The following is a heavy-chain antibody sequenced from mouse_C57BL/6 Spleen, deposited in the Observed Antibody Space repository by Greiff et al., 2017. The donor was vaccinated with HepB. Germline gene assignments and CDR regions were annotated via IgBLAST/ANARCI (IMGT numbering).Heavy chain of an antibody. D-gene: IGHD2-4*01. Sequence: VQLQQPGAELVKPGASVKMSCKASGYTFTSYWITWVKQRPGQGLEWIGDIYPGSGSTNYNEKFKSKATLTVDTSSSTAYMQLSSLTSEDSAVYYCARGPYDYDGVYWYFDVWGTGTTVTVSS. V-gene: IGHV1-55*01. CDR2: IYPGSGST. CDR3: ARGPYDYDGVYWYFDV. J-gene: IGHJ1*03. CDR1: GYTFTSYW.